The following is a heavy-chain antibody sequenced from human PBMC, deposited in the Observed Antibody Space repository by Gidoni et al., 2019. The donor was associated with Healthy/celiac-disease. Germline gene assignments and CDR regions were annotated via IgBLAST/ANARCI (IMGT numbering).Heavy chain of an antibody. J-gene: IGHJ4*02. CDR2: IYPGDSDT. D-gene: IGHD2-15*01. CDR3: ARGSVVAAQYYFDY. CDR1: GYGVTSYW. V-gene: IGHV5-51*03. Sequence: EVQLVQSGAEVKKPGESMKSSCKGSGYGVTSYWIGWVSQMPGKGLGWRGIIYPGDSDTRYSPSFPGQVTISADKSISTAYLQWSSLKASDTAMYYCARGSVVAAQYYFDYWGQGTLVTVSS.